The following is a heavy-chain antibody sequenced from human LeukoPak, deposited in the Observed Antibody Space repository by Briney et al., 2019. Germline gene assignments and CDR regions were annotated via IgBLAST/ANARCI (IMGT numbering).Heavy chain of an antibody. CDR1: GGTFSSYA. CDR2: IIPILGIA. D-gene: IGHD3-22*01. J-gene: IGHJ4*02. V-gene: IGHV1-69*04. CDR3: ARDGYYDSSGYY. Sequence: ASVKVSCKASGGTFSSYAISWVRQAPGQGLEWMGRIIPILGIANYAQKFQGRVTITADKSTSTAYMELSSLRSEDTAVYYCARDGYYDSSGYYWGQGTLVTVSS.